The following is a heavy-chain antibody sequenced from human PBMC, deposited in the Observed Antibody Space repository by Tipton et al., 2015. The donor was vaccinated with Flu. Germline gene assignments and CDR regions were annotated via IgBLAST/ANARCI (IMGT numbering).Heavy chain of an antibody. J-gene: IGHJ4*02. V-gene: IGHV4-4*07. D-gene: IGHD3-10*01. Sequence: TLSLTCTVSGGSISSYYWAWIRQPAGKGLEWIGRIYTSGSTRYSPSLRGRVTISVDTSQNHFSLKATSVTAADTAVYFCARDRSHSGSGSYIYWGQGTPVTVSS. CDR2: IYTSGST. CDR1: GGSISSYY. CDR3: ARDRSHSGSGSYIY.